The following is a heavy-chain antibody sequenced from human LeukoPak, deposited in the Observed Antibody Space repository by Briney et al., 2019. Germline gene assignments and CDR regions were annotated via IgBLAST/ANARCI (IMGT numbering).Heavy chain of an antibody. Sequence: SGGSLRLSCAASGFTFSSYGMHWVRQAPGKGLEWVAFIRYDGSNKYYADSVKGRFTISRDNPKNTLYLQMNSLRAEDTAVYYCAKDRTYYGSGSYYNGFDYWGQGTLVTVSS. D-gene: IGHD3-10*01. CDR1: GFTFSSYG. CDR3: AKDRTYYGSGSYYNGFDY. V-gene: IGHV3-30*02. CDR2: IRYDGSNK. J-gene: IGHJ4*02.